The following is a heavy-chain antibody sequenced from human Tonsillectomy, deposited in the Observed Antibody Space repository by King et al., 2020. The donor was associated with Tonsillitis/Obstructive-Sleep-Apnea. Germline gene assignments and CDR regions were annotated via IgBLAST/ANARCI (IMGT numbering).Heavy chain of an antibody. J-gene: IGHJ4*02. V-gene: IGHV4-59*08. Sequence: QLQESGPGLVKPSETLSLTCTVSGGSISSYYWSWIRQPPGKGLEWIGYIYYSGSTNYNPSLKSRVTISVDTSKNQFSLKLSSVTAADTAVYYCARHLGHYDFWSGYLWEFDYWGQGTLVTVSS. CDR1: GGSISSYY. CDR2: IYYSGST. D-gene: IGHD3-3*01. CDR3: ARHLGHYDFWSGYLWEFDY.